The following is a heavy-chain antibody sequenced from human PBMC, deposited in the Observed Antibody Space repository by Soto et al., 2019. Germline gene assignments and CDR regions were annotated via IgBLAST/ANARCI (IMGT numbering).Heavy chain of an antibody. Sequence: GGSLRLSCAASGFTFSSYAMHWVRQAPGKGLEWVAVISYDGSNKYNADSVKGRFTISRDNSKNTLNLQMNSLRAEDTAVYYCARGLWLLLPRGHDAFDIWGQGTMVTVSS. CDR3: ARGLWLLLPRGHDAFDI. V-gene: IGHV3-30-3*01. CDR2: ISYDGSNK. CDR1: GFTFSSYA. J-gene: IGHJ3*02. D-gene: IGHD3-22*01.